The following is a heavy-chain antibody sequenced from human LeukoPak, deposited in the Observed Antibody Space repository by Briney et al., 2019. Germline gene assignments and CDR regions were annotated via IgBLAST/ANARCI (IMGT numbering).Heavy chain of an antibody. CDR3: ARDDYDFWSGQNWFDP. V-gene: IGHV5-51*01. J-gene: IGHJ5*02. CDR1: GYSFTSYW. Sequence: GESLQISCKGSGYSFTSYWIGWVRQMPGKGLEWMGIIYPGDSDTRYSPSFQGQVTISADKSISTAYLQWSSLKASDTAMYYCARDDYDFWSGQNWFDPWGQGTLVTVSS. D-gene: IGHD3-3*01. CDR2: IYPGDSDT.